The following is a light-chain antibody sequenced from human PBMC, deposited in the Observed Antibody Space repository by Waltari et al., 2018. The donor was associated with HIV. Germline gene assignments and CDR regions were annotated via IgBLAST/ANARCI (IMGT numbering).Light chain of an antibody. CDR2: DAS. CDR1: HAISNL. Sequence: DIQMTQSPSSLSASVGDRVTITCRASHAISNLLNWYQQKPGKAPKLLIYDASNLETGVPSRFSGSGSGTDFAFTISSLQPEDFATYYCQQYDILPFTFGPGTKVDIK. J-gene: IGKJ3*01. V-gene: IGKV1-33*01. CDR3: QQYDILPFT.